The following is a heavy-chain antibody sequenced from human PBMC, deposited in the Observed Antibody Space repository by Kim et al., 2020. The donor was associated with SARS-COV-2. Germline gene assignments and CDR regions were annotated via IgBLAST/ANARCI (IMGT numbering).Heavy chain of an antibody. D-gene: IGHD3-10*01. Sequence: SLKSRVTISVDTSKNQFSLKLSSVTAADTAVYYCARGSVTMVRGVNPFDYWGQGTLVTVSS. CDR3: ARGSVTMVRGVNPFDY. J-gene: IGHJ4*02. V-gene: IGHV4-34*01.